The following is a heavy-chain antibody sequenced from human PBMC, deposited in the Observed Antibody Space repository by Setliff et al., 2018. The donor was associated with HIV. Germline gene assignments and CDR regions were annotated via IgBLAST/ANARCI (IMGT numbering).Heavy chain of an antibody. Sequence: ASVKVSCKASGYTFTSYGISWVRQAPGQGLGWMGWISAYNGNTHYAQRLQGRVTMTPDTSTRTAYMELRSLRSDDTAVYYCARQFLDWSNDYYSRYYMDVWGKGTTVTVSS. D-gene: IGHD3-3*01. V-gene: IGHV1-18*01. CDR3: ARQFLDWSNDYYSRYYMDV. CDR2: ISAYNGNT. J-gene: IGHJ6*03. CDR1: GYTFTSYG.